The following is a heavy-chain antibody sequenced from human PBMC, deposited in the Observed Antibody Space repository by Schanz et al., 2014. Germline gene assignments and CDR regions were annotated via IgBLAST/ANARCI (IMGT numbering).Heavy chain of an antibody. Sequence: QVYLVQSGGGVVQPGLSLLLSCAASGFLFSTFGMQWVRQAPGKGLEWVAVIWYDGNKKYYADSVKGRFTVSRDNSKNTVDLQMDSLRADDTAVYYCARYNSGHSDYWGQGTLVTVSS. J-gene: IGHJ4*02. CDR3: ARYNSGHSDY. D-gene: IGHD6-19*01. V-gene: IGHV3-33*01. CDR2: IWYDGNKK. CDR1: GFLFSTFG.